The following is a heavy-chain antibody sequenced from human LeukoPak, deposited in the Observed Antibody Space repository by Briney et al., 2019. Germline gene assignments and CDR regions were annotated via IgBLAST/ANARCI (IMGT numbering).Heavy chain of an antibody. CDR2: IYYTGRT. V-gene: IGHV4-39*01. D-gene: IGHD3-10*01. J-gene: IGHJ6*02. Sequence: PETRSLTCTVSGDSVSSTPYYWGWIRQPPGKGLEWIGSIYYTGRTHYNPSLKGRVSIFVDTSKKQFSLKVTSVTAADTGIYYCGLHYYRSAVDVWGQGTMVSVSS. CDR1: GDSVSSTPYY. CDR3: GLHYYRSAVDV.